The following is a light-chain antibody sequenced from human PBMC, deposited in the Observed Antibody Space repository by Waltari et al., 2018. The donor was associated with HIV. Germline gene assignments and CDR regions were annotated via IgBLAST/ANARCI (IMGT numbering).Light chain of an antibody. CDR2: GAS. CDR3: QEYNNWPLA. CDR1: QGVNTN. V-gene: IGKV3-15*01. J-gene: IGKJ4*01. Sequence: EIMMTQSPATLSVSPGARATLSCRASQGVNTNLAWYQQKPGQAPRLLIYGASTRATGIPTRCSGSGSGTDFTLTISSLQSEDSVTYYCQEYNNWPLAFGGGTKVEIK.